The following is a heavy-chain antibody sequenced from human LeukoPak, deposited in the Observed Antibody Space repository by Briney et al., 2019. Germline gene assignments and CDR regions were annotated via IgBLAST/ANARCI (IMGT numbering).Heavy chain of an antibody. J-gene: IGHJ3*02. CDR3: AKEWGNGDYDPGYDAFDI. V-gene: IGHV3-23*01. CDR1: GFTFSSYA. D-gene: IGHD4-17*01. Sequence: PGGSLRLSCAASGFTFSSYAMSWVRQAPGKGLEWVSAISGSGGSTYYADSVKGRFTISRDNSKNTLYLQMNSLRAEDTAVYYCAKEWGNGDYDPGYDAFDIWGQGTMVTVSS. CDR2: ISGSGGST.